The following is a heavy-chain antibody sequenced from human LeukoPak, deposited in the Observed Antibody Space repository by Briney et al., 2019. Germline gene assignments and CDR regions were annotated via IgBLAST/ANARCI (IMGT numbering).Heavy chain of an antibody. CDR2: ISSSGGST. D-gene: IGHD3-16*02. Sequence: GGSLRLSCAASGFTFSSYAMSWVRQAPGKGLEWVSAISSSGGSTYYADSVKGRFAIYRDNSKNTLYLQMNSLRAEDMAVYYCAKAGGFYPWGYIDYWGQGTLVTVSS. V-gene: IGHV3-23*01. J-gene: IGHJ4*02. CDR1: GFTFSSYA. CDR3: AKAGGFYPWGYIDY.